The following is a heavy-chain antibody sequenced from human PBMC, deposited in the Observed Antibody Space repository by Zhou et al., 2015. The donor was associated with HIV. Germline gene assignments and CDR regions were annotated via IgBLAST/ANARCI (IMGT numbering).Heavy chain of an antibody. CDR3: AILLGRLHDPDNWFDP. CDR1: GGTFSSYA. V-gene: IGHV1-69*01. CDR2: IIPIFGTA. D-gene: IGHD4-11*01. J-gene: IGHJ5*02. Sequence: QVQLVQSGAEVKKPGSSVKVSCKASGGTFSSYAISWVRQAPGQGLEWMGGIIPIFGTANYAQKFQGRVTITADESTSTAYMELSSLRSEDTAVYYCAILLGRLHDPDNWFDPSGPREPVGHRLL.